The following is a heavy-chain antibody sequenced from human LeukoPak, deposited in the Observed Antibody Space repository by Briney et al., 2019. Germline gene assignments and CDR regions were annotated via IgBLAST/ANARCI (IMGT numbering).Heavy chain of an antibody. CDR1: GYSISSGYY. CDR2: IYHSGST. CDR3: ARGRGAAFDP. D-gene: IGHD3-16*01. Sequence: SETLSLTCTVSGYSISSGYYWGWIRQPPGKGLEWIGSIYHSGSTYYNPSLKSRVTISVDTSKNQFSLKLSSVTAADTAVYYCARGRGAAFDPWGQGTLVTVSS. V-gene: IGHV4-38-2*02. J-gene: IGHJ5*02.